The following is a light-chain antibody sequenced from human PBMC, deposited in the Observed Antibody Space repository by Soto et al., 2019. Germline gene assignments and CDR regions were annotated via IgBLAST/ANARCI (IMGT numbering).Light chain of an antibody. CDR1: SSNIGSNY. CDR2: RSD. Sequence: QSVLTQPPSASGTPGQRVTISCSGSSSNIGSNYVSWYQHLPGAAPKLLIYRSDQRPSGVPDRFSGSKSGTSASLAISGLQSEDEADYYCAAWDDSLNGVVFGGGTKLTVL. V-gene: IGLV1-44*01. CDR3: AAWDDSLNGVV. J-gene: IGLJ2*01.